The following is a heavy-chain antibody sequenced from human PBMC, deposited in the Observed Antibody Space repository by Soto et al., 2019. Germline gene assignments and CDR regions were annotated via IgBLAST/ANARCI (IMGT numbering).Heavy chain of an antibody. CDR2: INNDGSST. D-gene: IGHD3-3*01. J-gene: IGHJ6*02. CDR1: GFTFSSHW. CDR3: ARDRRTIFGVGYYYYGMDV. V-gene: IGHV3-74*03. Sequence: PGGSLRLSCAASGFTFSSHWMHWVRQPPGKGLVWVAHINNDGSSTTYADSVKGRFTISRDNAKNTVYLQMNSLRAEDTAVYYCARDRRTIFGVGYYYYGMDVWGQGTTVTVS.